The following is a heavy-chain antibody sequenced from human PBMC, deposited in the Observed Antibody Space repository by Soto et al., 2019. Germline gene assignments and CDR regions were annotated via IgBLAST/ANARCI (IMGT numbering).Heavy chain of an antibody. D-gene: IGHD3-22*01. CDR1: GASLSSGGYY. V-gene: IGHV4-31*03. CDR2: IFHTGTT. CDR3: ARGLGYDSNGRFLAAFDA. J-gene: IGHJ3*01. Sequence: QVQLQESGPGLAKPSQTLSLTCTVSGASLSSGGYYWTWIRQVPGKALEWIGYIFHTGTTFYNTSLKSRVVMSIEKSDNQFSLKLRSVTAADTAVYYCARGLGYDSNGRFLAAFDAWGQGTMVTVSS.